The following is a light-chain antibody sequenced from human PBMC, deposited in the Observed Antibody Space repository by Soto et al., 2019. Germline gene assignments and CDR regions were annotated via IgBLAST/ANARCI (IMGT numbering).Light chain of an antibody. CDR2: SND. J-gene: IGLJ2*01. Sequence: QLVLTQTPSASGTPGQTITISCSGSNSDIGSHSVDWYQQFPGMTPRLLINSNDQRPSGVPDRFSGSKSGTSATLAISGLRSEDEADYYCATWADSLNGVVFGGGTKLTVL. CDR3: ATWADSLNGVV. V-gene: IGLV1-44*01. CDR1: NSDIGSHS.